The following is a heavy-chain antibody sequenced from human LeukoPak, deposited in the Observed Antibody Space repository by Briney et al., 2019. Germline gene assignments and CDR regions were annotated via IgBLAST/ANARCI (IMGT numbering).Heavy chain of an antibody. V-gene: IGHV4-59*01. Sequence: SETLSLTCTASGGSIDSYYWSWLRQPPGKGLERIGYIYYTGSTEYHPSLKSRVTISLDTSKNQFSLKLTSVTAADTAVYYCARVYQSAEYYFDYWGQGNLVSVSS. J-gene: IGHJ4*02. CDR3: ARVYQSAEYYFDY. D-gene: IGHD2-2*01. CDR1: GGSIDSYY. CDR2: IYYTGST.